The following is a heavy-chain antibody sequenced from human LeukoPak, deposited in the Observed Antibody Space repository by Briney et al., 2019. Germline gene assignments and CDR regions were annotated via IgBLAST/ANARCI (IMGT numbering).Heavy chain of an antibody. V-gene: IGHV3-43*02. CDR3: AKARYGFLYYYYGMDV. CDR1: EFTFEDYA. J-gene: IGHJ6*02. CDR2: ISGDGGST. D-gene: IGHD5-18*01. Sequence: GGSLRLYCAASEFTFEDYAMHWVRQAPGKCLEWVSLISGDGGSTYYAGSVKGRFTISRNNSKNSLYLQMNSLRTEDTALYYCAKARYGFLYYYYGMDVWGQGTTVTVSS.